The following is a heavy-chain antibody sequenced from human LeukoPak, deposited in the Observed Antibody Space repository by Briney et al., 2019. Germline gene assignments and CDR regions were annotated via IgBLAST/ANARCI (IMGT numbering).Heavy chain of an antibody. CDR1: GGSISSYY. Sequence: PSETLSLTCTVSGGSISSYYWSWIRQPPGKGLEWIGYIYYSGSTNYNPSLKSRVTISVDTSKNQFSLKLSSGTAADTAVYYCARAVDTAMAYFDYWGQGTLVTVSS. CDR3: ARAVDTAMAYFDY. V-gene: IGHV4-59*01. D-gene: IGHD5-18*01. CDR2: IYYSGST. J-gene: IGHJ4*02.